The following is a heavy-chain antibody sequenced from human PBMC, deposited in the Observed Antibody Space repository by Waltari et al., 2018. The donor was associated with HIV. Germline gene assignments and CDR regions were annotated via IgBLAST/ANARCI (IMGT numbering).Heavy chain of an antibody. D-gene: IGHD3-16*01. Sequence: EVQLVESGGGLVKPWGSLRLSCAASGFTFSSSSMNWVRQAPGKGLEWVSSISSSSSYIYYADSVKGRFTISRDNAKNSLYLQMNSLRAEDTAVYYCARDFWGGYYYGMDVWGQGTTVTVSS. J-gene: IGHJ6*02. CDR1: GFTFSSSS. CDR3: ARDFWGGYYYGMDV. V-gene: IGHV3-21*01. CDR2: ISSSSSYI.